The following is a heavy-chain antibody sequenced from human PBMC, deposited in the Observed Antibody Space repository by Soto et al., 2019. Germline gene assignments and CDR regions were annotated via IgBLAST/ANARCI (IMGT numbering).Heavy chain of an antibody. CDR1: GFSITSYF. Sequence: SQTLSLTCTVSGFSITSYFWSWIRQTPGKGLDWTGSISFSGATYSNPSLKGRAALSVDTSENHLSLTLNSVTSADTAVYFCARDRRDGHKRYFEFWAQGNQVTVSS. J-gene: IGHJ4*02. V-gene: IGHV4-59*01. CDR3: ARDRRDGHKRYFEF. CDR2: ISFSGAT.